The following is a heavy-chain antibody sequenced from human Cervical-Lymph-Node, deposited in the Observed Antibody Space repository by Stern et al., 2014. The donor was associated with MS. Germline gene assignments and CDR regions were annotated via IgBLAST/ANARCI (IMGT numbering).Heavy chain of an antibody. CDR3: ATGAGDNWFDP. Sequence: QVQLVESGADVKKPGSSVRVSCKASGDISWLRQAPGQGLEYMGGIIRPVGTAHYTQSIQGSLTITADRSTNTTYMELRSLRSDDTAIYYCATGAGDNWFDPWGQGTLVSVSS. CDR1: GD. J-gene: IGHJ5*02. D-gene: IGHD3-10*01. CDR2: IIRPVGTA. V-gene: IGHV1-69*06.